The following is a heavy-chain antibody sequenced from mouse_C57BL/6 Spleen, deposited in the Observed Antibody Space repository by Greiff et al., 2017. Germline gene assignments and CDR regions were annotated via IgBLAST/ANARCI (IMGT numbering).Heavy chain of an antibody. CDR2: IDPSDSET. J-gene: IGHJ2*01. CDR1: GYTFTSYW. Sequence: QVHVKQPGAELVRPGSSVKLSCKASGYTFTSYWMHWVKQRPIQGLEWIGNIDPSDSETHYNQKFKDKATLTVDKSSSTAYMQLSSLTSEDSAVYYCARYYYVSSYFDYWGQGTTLTVSS. CDR3: ARYYYVSSYFDY. D-gene: IGHD1-1*01. V-gene: IGHV1-52*01.